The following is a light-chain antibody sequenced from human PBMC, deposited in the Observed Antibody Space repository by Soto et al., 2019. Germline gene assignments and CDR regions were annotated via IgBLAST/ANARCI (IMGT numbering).Light chain of an antibody. CDR3: SSYTSSSV. Sequence: QSVLTQPASVSGSPGQSITISCTGTSSDVGGYNYVSWYQQHPGKAPKLMIYEVSNRPSGVSNRFSGSKSGNTASLTISGLQAEDEADYYCSSYTSSSVFGTGTKLTVL. V-gene: IGLV2-14*01. CDR1: SSDVGGYNY. CDR2: EVS. J-gene: IGLJ1*01.